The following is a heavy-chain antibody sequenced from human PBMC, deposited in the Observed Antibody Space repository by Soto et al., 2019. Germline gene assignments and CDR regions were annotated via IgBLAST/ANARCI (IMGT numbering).Heavy chain of an antibody. V-gene: IGHV1-2*02. CDR3: AREGQLTYYYGSGSYSSWFDP. CDR2: INPNSGGT. J-gene: IGHJ5*02. CDR1: GYTFTGYY. D-gene: IGHD3-10*01. Sequence: ASVKVSCKASGYTFTGYYMHWVRRAPGQGLEWMGWINPNSGGTNYAQKFQGRVTMTRDTSISTAYMELSRLRSDDTAVYYCAREGQLTYYYGSGSYSSWFDPWGQGTLVTVSS.